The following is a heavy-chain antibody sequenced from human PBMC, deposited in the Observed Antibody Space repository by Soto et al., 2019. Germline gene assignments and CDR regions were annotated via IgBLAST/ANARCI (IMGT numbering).Heavy chain of an antibody. J-gene: IGHJ6*03. CDR3: AKEASQGSMVRGVIVGYYYYYMDV. V-gene: IGHV3-30*18. CDR2: ISYDGSNK. CDR1: GFTFSSYG. D-gene: IGHD3-10*01. Sequence: PGGSLRLSCAASGFTFSSYGMHWVRQAPGKGLEWVAVISYDGSNKYYADSVKGRFTISRDNSKNTLYLQMNSLRAEDTAVYYCAKEASQGSMVRGVIVGYYYYYMDVWGKGTTVTVSS.